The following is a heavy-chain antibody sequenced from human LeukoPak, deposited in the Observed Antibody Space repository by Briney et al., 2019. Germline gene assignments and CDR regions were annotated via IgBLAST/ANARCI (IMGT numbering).Heavy chain of an antibody. CDR2: INHSGST. CDR3: ARGHYLRGGAFDI. Sequence: SETLSLTCAVYGGSFSGYYWSWIRQPPGKGLEWIGEINHSGSTNYNPSLKSRVSISVDTSKNQFSLKLSSVTAADTALHYCARGHYLRGGAFDIWGQGTMVTVSS. D-gene: IGHD2/OR15-2a*01. V-gene: IGHV4-34*01. CDR1: GGSFSGYY. J-gene: IGHJ3*02.